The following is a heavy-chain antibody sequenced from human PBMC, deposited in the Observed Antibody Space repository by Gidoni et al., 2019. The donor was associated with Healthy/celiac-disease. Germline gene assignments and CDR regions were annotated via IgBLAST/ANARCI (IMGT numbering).Heavy chain of an antibody. CDR2: INPSGGST. V-gene: IGHV1-46*01. J-gene: IGHJ4*02. D-gene: IGHD2-15*01. CDR1: GYTFTSYY. Sequence: QVQLVQSGAEVKKPGASVKVSCKASGYTFTSYYMHWVRQAPGQGLEWMGIINPSGGSTSYAQKCQGRVTMTRDTSTSTVYMELSSLRSEDTAVYYCARGALAVVVVAATGLGDYWGQGTLVTVSS. CDR3: ARGALAVVVVAATGLGDY.